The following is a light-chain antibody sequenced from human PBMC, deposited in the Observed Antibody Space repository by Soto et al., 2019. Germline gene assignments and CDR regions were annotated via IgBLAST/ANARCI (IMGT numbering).Light chain of an antibody. Sequence: DIVVTQSPATLSLSPGDRATLSFRAGQPLNNNVAWYQQKPGQAPRLLIYDTSNRATGVPARFSGSGSGTDFTLTISSLEPEDCAIYYCQQRQYWPPITFGQGTRLEIK. V-gene: IGKV3-11*01. CDR2: DTS. CDR3: QQRQYWPPIT. CDR1: QPLNNN. J-gene: IGKJ5*01.